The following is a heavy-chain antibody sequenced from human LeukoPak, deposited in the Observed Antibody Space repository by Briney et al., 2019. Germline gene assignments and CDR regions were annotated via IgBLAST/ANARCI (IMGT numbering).Heavy chain of an antibody. CDR1: GFTFSTYG. CDR2: ISGSGGST. V-gene: IGHV3-23*01. J-gene: IGHJ4*02. Sequence: GGSLRLSCAASGFTFSTYGMHWVRQAPGKGLEWVSAISGSGGSTYYADSVKGRFTISRDNSKNTLYLQMNSLRAEDTAVYYCAKVQSGWPRAYDYWGQGTLVTVSS. D-gene: IGHD6-19*01. CDR3: AKVQSGWPRAYDY.